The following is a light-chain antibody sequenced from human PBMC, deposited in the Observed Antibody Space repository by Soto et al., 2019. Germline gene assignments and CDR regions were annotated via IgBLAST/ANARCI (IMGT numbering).Light chain of an antibody. CDR1: QPVNTN. V-gene: IGKV3-15*01. CDR2: GAS. Sequence: VMTQSPDTVSASLGGTATLSCRASQPVNTNLAWYHQRPGQAPRLLNSGASTRATGVPVRFIGSGSGTEFTLTISGLQSEDFGIYFCHQYNNWPPYTFGQGTKLEI. J-gene: IGKJ2*01. CDR3: HQYNNWPPYT.